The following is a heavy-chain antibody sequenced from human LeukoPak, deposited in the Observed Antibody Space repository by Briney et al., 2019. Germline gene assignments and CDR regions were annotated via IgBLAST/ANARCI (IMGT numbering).Heavy chain of an antibody. J-gene: IGHJ4*02. CDR1: GGSFSGYY. CDR2: INHSGST. Sequence: LETLSLTCAVYGGSFSGYYWSWIRQPPGKGLEWIGEINHSGSTNYNPSLKSRVTISVDKSKNQFSLKLSSVTAADTAVYYCASPRAERSTWYAVDYWGQGTLVTVSA. CDR3: ASPRAERSTWYAVDY. V-gene: IGHV4-34*01. D-gene: IGHD6-13*01.